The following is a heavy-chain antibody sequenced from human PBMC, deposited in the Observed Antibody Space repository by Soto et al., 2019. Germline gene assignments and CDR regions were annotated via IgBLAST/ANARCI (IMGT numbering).Heavy chain of an antibody. V-gene: IGHV3-74*02. CDR1: GFTFSNYW. CDR2: INSDGSVS. J-gene: IGHJ6*03. Sequence: EVQLVESGGGLVQPGGSLRLSCAASGFTFSNYWMYWVRQAPGKGLEWVSRINSDGSVSSYADSVKGRLTISRDNVKNTLYLQMDSLRAEDTAVYYCARGDCVGGTCYSLAGSFYYDMYVWGKGTTVTVFS. CDR3: ARGDCVGGTCYSLAGSFYYDMYV. D-gene: IGHD2-15*01.